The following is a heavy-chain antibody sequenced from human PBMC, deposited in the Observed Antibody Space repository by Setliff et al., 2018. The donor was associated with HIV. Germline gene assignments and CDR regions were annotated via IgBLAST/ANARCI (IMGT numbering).Heavy chain of an antibody. J-gene: IGHJ6*03. CDR3: ARMTLIRGVIISYMDV. Sequence: GGSLSLPCAASGFTFSDYYMSWIRQAPGKGLEWVSYVSSSGTTKWYADSVTGRFTISRDNAKNSLYLQMNSLRAADTAVYYCARMTLIRGVIISYMDVWGKGTTVTVSS. CDR1: GFTFSDYY. V-gene: IGHV3-11*04. CDR2: VSSSGTTK. D-gene: IGHD3-10*01.